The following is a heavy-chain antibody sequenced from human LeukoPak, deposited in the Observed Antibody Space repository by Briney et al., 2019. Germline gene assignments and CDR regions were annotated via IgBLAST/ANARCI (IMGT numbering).Heavy chain of an antibody. CDR2: TRNKANSYTT. Sequence: PGGSLRLSCAATGFTSRVHYMVWVRQAPGKGLEWVGRTRNKANSYTTEYAAAVKGRFTISRDESKNSLYLQMNSLISEDEAVVYYARDAGSYFDFCGQGTLVTVSS. D-gene: IGHD3-10*01. J-gene: IGHJ4*02. CDR1: GFTSRVHY. V-gene: IGHV3-72*01. CDR3: ARDAGSYFDF.